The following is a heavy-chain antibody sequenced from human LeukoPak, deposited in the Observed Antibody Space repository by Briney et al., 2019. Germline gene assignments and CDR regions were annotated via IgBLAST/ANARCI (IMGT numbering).Heavy chain of an antibody. D-gene: IGHD3-3*01. V-gene: IGHV3-23*01. CDR3: AKDQGFGVVISRADY. J-gene: IGHJ4*02. CDR2: ISGSGGST. Sequence: PGGSLRLSCAASGFTFSSYAMSWVRQAPGKGLEWVSAISGSGGSTYYADSVKGRFTISRDNSKSTLYLQMNSLRAEDTAVYYCAKDQGFGVVISRADYWGQGTLVTVSS. CDR1: GFTFSSYA.